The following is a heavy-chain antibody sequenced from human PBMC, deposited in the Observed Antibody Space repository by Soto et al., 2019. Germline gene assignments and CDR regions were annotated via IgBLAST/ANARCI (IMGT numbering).Heavy chain of an antibody. Sequence: QVQLQQWGAGLLKPSETLSLTCAVYGGSFSGYYWSWIRQPPGKGLEWIGEINHSGSTNYNPSLKSRVTISVDTSKNQFSLKLSSVTAADTAVYYCARGARGPQQLAQGGPHNWFDPWGQGTLVTVSS. CDR1: GGSFSGYY. CDR3: ARGARGPQQLAQGGPHNWFDP. J-gene: IGHJ5*02. CDR2: INHSGST. D-gene: IGHD6-6*01. V-gene: IGHV4-34*01.